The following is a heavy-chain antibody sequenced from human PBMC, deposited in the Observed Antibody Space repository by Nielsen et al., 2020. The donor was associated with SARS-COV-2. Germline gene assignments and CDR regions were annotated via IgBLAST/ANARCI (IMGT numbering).Heavy chain of an antibody. CDR2: INPSGGST. Sequence: ASVKVSCKASGYTFTSYYMHWVRQAPGQGLDWMGIINPSGGSTSYAQKFQGRVYLTSDSSVNTAYMELRGLTSEDTAIYFCARGYCSGGACYGDAFHVWGQGTLVSVS. J-gene: IGHJ3*01. CDR3: ARGYCSGGACYGDAFHV. D-gene: IGHD2-8*02. V-gene: IGHV1-46*01. CDR1: GYTFTSYY.